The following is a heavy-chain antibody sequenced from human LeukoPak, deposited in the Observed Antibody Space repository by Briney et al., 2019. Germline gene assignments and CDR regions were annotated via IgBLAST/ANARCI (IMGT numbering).Heavy chain of an antibody. D-gene: IGHD6-13*01. J-gene: IGHJ6*03. Sequence: GASVKVSCKASGYTFTGYYMHWVRQDLRQGLQWMGWINPNSGDTEYAQKFQGRVTMTRDTSISTVYMELSSLRSDDTVVYYCARADSVPAGDYHYWYMDVWGKGTTVTVSS. CDR1: GYTFTGYY. CDR2: INPNSGDT. CDR3: ARADSVPAGDYHYWYMDV. V-gene: IGHV1-2*02.